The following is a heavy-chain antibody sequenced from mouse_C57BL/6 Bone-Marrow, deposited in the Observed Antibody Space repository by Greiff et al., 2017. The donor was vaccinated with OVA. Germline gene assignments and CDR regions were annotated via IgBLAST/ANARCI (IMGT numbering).Heavy chain of an antibody. V-gene: IGHV14-3*01. Sequence: VQLQQSVAELVRPGASVKLSCTASGFNIKNTYMHWVKQRPEQGLESIGRIDPANDNTKYAPKFQGKATMTADTSSNTAYLQLSSLSSEDTAVYCCARGNFGSSFYAMDYWGQGTSVTVSS. J-gene: IGHJ4*01. D-gene: IGHD1-1*01. CDR3: ARGNFGSSFYAMDY. CDR2: IDPANDNT. CDR1: GFNIKNTY.